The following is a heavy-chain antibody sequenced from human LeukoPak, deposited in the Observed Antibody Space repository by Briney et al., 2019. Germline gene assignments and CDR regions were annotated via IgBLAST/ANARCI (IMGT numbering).Heavy chain of an antibody. Sequence: PGGSLRLSCAASEFTFSSYGMHWVRQAPGKGLEWAAVIWSDGSNKYYADSVKGRFTISRDNSRNTLYLQMNSLRAEDTAVYYCAKDLVRGVDWLDPWGQGTLVTVSS. CDR3: AKDLVRGVDWLDP. CDR1: EFTFSSYG. J-gene: IGHJ5*02. D-gene: IGHD3-10*01. CDR2: IWSDGSNK. V-gene: IGHV3-33*03.